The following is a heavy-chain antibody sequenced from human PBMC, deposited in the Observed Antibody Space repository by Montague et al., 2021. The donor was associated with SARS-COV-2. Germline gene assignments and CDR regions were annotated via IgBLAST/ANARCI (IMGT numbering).Heavy chain of an antibody. J-gene: IGHJ6*03. D-gene: IGHD3-10*01. Sequence: SETLSLTCAVYGGSSSTYSWNWIRQPPGKGLEWIGVIHHGGSTNYNPSLKSRVTISADTSKNQFSLKLTSVAAADTAVYYCARLGDGVVPSPILGVGPYYSYTHLDVWGKGTPVTVAS. CDR1: GGSSSTYS. CDR2: IHHGGST. CDR3: ARLGDGVVPSPILGVGPYYSYTHLDV. V-gene: IGHV4-34*01.